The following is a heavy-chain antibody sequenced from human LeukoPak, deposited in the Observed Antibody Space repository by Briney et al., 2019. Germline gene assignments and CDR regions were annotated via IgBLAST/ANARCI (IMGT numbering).Heavy chain of an antibody. CDR1: GGSISSGDYY. CDR2: IYYSGST. J-gene: IGHJ3*02. Sequence: SQTLALTCTVPGGSISSGDYYWSWIRQPPGKGLEWIGYIYYSGSTYYYPSLKSRVTISVDTSKNQFSLKLSSVTAADTAVYYCARGYYYDSMGDAFDIWGQGTMVTVSS. D-gene: IGHD3-22*01. CDR3: ARGYYYDSMGDAFDI. V-gene: IGHV4-30-4*01.